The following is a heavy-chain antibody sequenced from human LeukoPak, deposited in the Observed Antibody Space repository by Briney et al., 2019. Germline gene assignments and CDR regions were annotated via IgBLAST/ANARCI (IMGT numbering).Heavy chain of an antibody. D-gene: IGHD2-21*02. J-gene: IGHJ4*02. Sequence: GESLRLSCAASGFTFSDYSMNWVRQAPGKGLEWVSYIDGSGDTIYYADSVKGRFTISRDNAKNSLDLQMNSLRAEDTAVYYCAKRLGDQRAFDYWGQGTLVTVSS. CDR3: AKRLGDQRAFDY. CDR1: GFTFSDYS. V-gene: IGHV3-48*01. CDR2: IDGSGDTI.